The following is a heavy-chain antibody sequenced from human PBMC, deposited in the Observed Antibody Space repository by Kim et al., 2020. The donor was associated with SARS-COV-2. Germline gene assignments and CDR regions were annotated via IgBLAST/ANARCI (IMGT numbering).Heavy chain of an antibody. CDR2: IRQTVTDT. V-gene: IGHV3-23*01. CDR1: GFTFSSYA. D-gene: IGHD3-22*01. J-gene: IGHJ4*02. Sequence: GGSLRLSCAVSGFTFSSYAMTWVRQAPGKGLEWVSTIRQTVTDTEYADSVKGRFSVSRDNSKNTLYLQMNSLRVEDTAIYYCAKYYDSRGSIFDSWGQGTLVTVSS. CDR3: AKYYDSRGSIFDS.